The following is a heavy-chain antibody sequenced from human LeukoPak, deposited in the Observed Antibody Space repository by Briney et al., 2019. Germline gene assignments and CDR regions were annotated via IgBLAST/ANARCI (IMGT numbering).Heavy chain of an antibody. CDR1: GFTFSSYA. V-gene: IGHV3-30*04. D-gene: IGHD6-19*01. CDR3: ARDLKCVAVAGTGAFDI. J-gene: IGHJ3*02. CDR2: ISYDGSNK. Sequence: GGSLRLSCAASGFTFSSYAMHWVRQAPGKGLEWVAVISYDGSNKYYADSVKGRFTISRDNSKNTLYLQMNSLRAEDTAVYYCARDLKCVAVAGTGAFDIWGQGTMVTVSS.